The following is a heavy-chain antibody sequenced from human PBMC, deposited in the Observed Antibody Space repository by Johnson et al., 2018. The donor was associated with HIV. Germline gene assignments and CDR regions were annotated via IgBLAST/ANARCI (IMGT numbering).Heavy chain of an antibody. CDR1: GITFSDYY. D-gene: IGHD3-3*01. Sequence: QMLLVESGGGLVQPGGSLRLSCAASGITFSDYYMSWIRQAPGKGLEWVSYISSSGSTIYYADSVNGRFTISRDNAKNSLYLQMNSLRAEDTAVYYCARDMRWSKAFDIWGQGTMVTVSS. CDR3: ARDMRWSKAFDI. V-gene: IGHV3-11*04. J-gene: IGHJ3*02. CDR2: ISSSGSTI.